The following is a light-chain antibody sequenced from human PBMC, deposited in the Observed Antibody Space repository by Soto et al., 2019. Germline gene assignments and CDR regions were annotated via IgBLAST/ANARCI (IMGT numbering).Light chain of an antibody. CDR1: QSINSW. CDR3: QQFNCYWT. Sequence: DIQMTQSPSTLSASVGDRVTITCRASQSINSWLAWSQQKPGKAPKLLIYKTSTLESGVPSRFSGNGAGTEYTLTISVRQREDSATYYCQQFNCYWTFGQGTKEEIK. J-gene: IGKJ1*01. V-gene: IGKV1-5*03. CDR2: KTS.